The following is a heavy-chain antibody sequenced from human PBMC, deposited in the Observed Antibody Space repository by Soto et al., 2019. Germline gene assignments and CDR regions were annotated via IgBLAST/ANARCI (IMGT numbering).Heavy chain of an antibody. D-gene: IGHD3-10*01. CDR3: AREGYYYGSGSYSPPRYYGMDV. Sequence: QIQLVQSGAEVKKAGASVKVSCKASGYTFTNYGISWVRHALGQGLEWMGWISAYNDNTNYAQKFQGRVTLTTDTSTRTAYMELRSLTSDDTAVYYCAREGYYYGSGSYSPPRYYGMDVWGQGNTVTVFS. CDR2: ISAYNDNT. CDR1: GYTFTNYG. V-gene: IGHV1-18*01. J-gene: IGHJ6*02.